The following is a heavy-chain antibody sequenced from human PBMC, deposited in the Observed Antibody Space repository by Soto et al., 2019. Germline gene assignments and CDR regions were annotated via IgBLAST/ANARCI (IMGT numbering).Heavy chain of an antibody. D-gene: IGHD2-8*01. CDR3: ARDRIMYSQFPETFDS. CDR2: ISSSGSTI. V-gene: IGHV3-48*02. Sequence: GGSLRLSCAASGFPFGSYSMNWVRQAPGKGLEWISYISSSGSTIYYADSVKGRFTISRDRAKTSLYLHMSSLRDEDTAVYYCARDRIMYSQFPETFDSWGQGTLVTVSS. J-gene: IGHJ4*02. CDR1: GFPFGSYS.